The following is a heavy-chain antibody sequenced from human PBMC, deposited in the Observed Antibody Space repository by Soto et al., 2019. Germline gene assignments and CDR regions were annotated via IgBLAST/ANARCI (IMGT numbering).Heavy chain of an antibody. Sequence: ASVKVSCKASGYPFTGPYIYWVRQAPGQGLEWMGWINPSSGGTEFAEKFQGRVTVTRDTSIRTVLLELNRLTSDETAVYYCASGDYYGSGMPYYYGMDVWGQGTTVTVSS. V-gene: IGHV1-2*02. J-gene: IGHJ6*02. CDR1: GYPFTGPY. D-gene: IGHD3-10*01. CDR2: INPSSGGT. CDR3: ASGDYYGSGMPYYYGMDV.